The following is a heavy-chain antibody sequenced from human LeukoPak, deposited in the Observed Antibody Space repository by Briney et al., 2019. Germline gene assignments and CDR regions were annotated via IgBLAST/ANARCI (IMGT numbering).Heavy chain of an antibody. Sequence: GGSLRLSCAASGFTFSSYSMNWVRQAPGKGLEWVSYISSSSSTIYYADSVKGRFTISRDNAKNSLYLQMNSLRAEDTAVYYCARDSRHYYDSSGPWGQGTLVTVSS. CDR2: ISSSSSTI. CDR3: ARDSRHYYDSSGP. J-gene: IGHJ4*02. V-gene: IGHV3-48*04. CDR1: GFTFSSYS. D-gene: IGHD3-22*01.